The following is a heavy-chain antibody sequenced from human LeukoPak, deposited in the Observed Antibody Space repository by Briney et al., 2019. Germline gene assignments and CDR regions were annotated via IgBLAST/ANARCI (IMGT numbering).Heavy chain of an antibody. CDR1: GFTFSSYG. CDR2: IRYDGSNK. J-gene: IGHJ5*02. Sequence: PGGSLRLSCAASGFTFSSYGMHWVRQAPGKGLEWVAFIRYDGSNKYYADSVKGRFTISRDNSKNTLYLQMNSLRAEDTAVYYCAKDQLYCSGGSCYSRWFDPWGQGTLVTVSS. CDR3: AKDQLYCSGGSCYSRWFDP. D-gene: IGHD2-15*01. V-gene: IGHV3-30*02.